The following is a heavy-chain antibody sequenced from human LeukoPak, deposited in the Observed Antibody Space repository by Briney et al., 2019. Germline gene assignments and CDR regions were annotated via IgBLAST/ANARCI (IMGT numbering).Heavy chain of an antibody. CDR1: GGSISSSSYY. Sequence: PSETLSLTCTVSGGSISSSSYYWGWIRQPPGKGLEWIGSIYYSGSTYYNPSLKSRVTMSVDTSKNQFSLKLSSVTAADTAVYYCARDAPYYYGSGTRNYYMDVWGKGTTVTISS. CDR3: ARDAPYYYGSGTRNYYMDV. CDR2: IYYSGST. V-gene: IGHV4-39*07. J-gene: IGHJ6*03. D-gene: IGHD3-10*01.